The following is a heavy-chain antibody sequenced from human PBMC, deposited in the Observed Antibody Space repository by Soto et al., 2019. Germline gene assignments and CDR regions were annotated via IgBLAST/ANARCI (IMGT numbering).Heavy chain of an antibody. CDR1: GGTFSSYT. D-gene: IGHD3-10*01. J-gene: IGHJ4*02. V-gene: IGHV1-69*02. CDR3: ATNYGSGSTHFDY. Sequence: QVQLVQSGTEVKKPGSSVKVSCTASGGTFSSYTINWVRQARGHGPEWMGRFIPMVGMTNYAQKFQGRVTISADKSKSTLYMHLNSLRSEDTAVYYCATNYGSGSTHFDYWGQGTLVTVSS. CDR2: FIPMVGMT.